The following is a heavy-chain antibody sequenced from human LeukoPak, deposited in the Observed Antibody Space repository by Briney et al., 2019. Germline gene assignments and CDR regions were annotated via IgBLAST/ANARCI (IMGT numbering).Heavy chain of an antibody. Sequence: PSETLSLTCAVSGDSISSYYWSWIRQPPGKGLGWMVFIYYSGSTNYNPSLQSRVTISVDTSKNQFSLKLSSVTAADTAVYYCARQGFWRGYFVFDYWGQGTLVTVSS. D-gene: IGHD3-3*01. CDR3: ARQGFWRGYFVFDY. J-gene: IGHJ4*02. V-gene: IGHV4-59*08. CDR1: GDSISSYY. CDR2: IYYSGST.